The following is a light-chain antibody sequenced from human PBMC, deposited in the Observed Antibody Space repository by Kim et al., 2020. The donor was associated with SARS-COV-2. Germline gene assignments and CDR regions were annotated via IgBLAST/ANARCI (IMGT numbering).Light chain of an antibody. CDR2: DVS. CDR3: SSYTSSRNV. V-gene: IGLV2-14*03. CDR1: SSDVGGYNY. J-gene: IGLJ1*01. Sequence: PVQSITISCTGTSSDVGGYNYVSWYQQHPGKAPKLMIYDVSKRPSGVSNRFSGSKSGNTTSLTISGLQAEDEADYYCSSYTSSRNVFGTGTKVTVL.